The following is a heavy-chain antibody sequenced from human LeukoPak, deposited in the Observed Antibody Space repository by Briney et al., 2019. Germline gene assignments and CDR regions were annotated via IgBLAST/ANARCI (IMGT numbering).Heavy chain of an antibody. V-gene: IGHV1-24*01. CDR2: FDPEDGET. CDR3: ATVSTITMVRGAMRVPTQFDP. J-gene: IGHJ5*02. Sequence: GASVKVSCKVSGYTLTELSMHWVRQAPGKGLEWMGGFDPEDGETTYAQKFQGRVTMTEDTSTDTAYMELSSLRSEDTAVYYCATVSTITMVRGAMRVPTQFDPWGQGTLVTVSS. CDR1: GYTLTELS. D-gene: IGHD3-10*01.